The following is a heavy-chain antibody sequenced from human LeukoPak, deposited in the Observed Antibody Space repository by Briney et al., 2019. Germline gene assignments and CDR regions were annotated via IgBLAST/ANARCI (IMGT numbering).Heavy chain of an antibody. CDR2: INHSGST. D-gene: IGHD5-24*01. J-gene: IGHJ6*02. V-gene: IGHV4-34*01. CDR3: ARADGPLELIGMDV. CDR1: GGSFSGYY. Sequence: SETLSLTCAVYGGSFSGYYWSWIRQPPGKGLEWIGEINHSGSTNYNPSLKSRVTMSVDTSKNQFSLKLSPVTAADTAVYYCARADGPLELIGMDVWGQGTTVTVSS.